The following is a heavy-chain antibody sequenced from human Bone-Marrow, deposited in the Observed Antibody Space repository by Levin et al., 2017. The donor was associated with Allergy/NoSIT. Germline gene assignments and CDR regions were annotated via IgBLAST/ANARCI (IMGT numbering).Heavy chain of an antibody. CDR3: ASHILTGTTADAFGV. CDR2: ISVSSSTE. Sequence: GGSLRLSCAASGFTFRDYYMSWIRQAPGKGLEWISYISVSSSTEYYADSVEGRFTISGDDARDSLYLQMNSLRAEDTAVYYCASHILTGTTADAFGVWGQGTVVTVSS. V-gene: IGHV3-11*01. D-gene: IGHD1-20*01. J-gene: IGHJ3*01. CDR1: GFTFRDYY.